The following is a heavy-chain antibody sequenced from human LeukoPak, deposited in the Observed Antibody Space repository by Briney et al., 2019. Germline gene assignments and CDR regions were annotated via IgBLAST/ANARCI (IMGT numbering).Heavy chain of an antibody. D-gene: IGHD2-21*01. CDR3: ARSPYCGGDCYSVAFDI. J-gene: IGHJ3*02. V-gene: IGHV4-59*01. CDR2: IYYSGST. Sequence: PSETLSLTCTVSGGSISSYYWSWIRQPPGKGREWIGYIYYSGSTNYNPSLKSRVTISVDTSKNQFSLKLSSVTAADTAVYYCARSPYCGGDCYSVAFDIWGQGTMVTVSS. CDR1: GGSISSYY.